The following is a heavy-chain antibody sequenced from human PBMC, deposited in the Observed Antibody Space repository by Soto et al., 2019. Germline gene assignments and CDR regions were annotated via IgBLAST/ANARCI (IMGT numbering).Heavy chain of an antibody. J-gene: IGHJ3*02. CDR1: GYTFTSYY. CDR2: INPSGGST. D-gene: IGHD2-15*01. Sequence: ASVKVSCKASGYTFTSYYMHWVRQAPGQGLEWMGIINPSGGSTSYAQKFQGRVTMTRDTSTRTVYMELSSLRSEDTAVYYCARGGYCSGGSCSPVGAFDIWGQGTMVTVSS. CDR3: ARGGYCSGGSCSPVGAFDI. V-gene: IGHV1-46*01.